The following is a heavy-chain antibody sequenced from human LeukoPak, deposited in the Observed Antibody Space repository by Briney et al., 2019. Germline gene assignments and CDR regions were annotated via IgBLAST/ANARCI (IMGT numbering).Heavy chain of an antibody. CDR2: ISWNSGTI. D-gene: IGHD7-27*01. V-gene: IGHV3-9*01. CDR1: GFTFGAYS. J-gene: IGHJ4*02. Sequence: GGSLRLSCAASGFTFGAYSMHWVRQVPGKDLERVSGISWNSGTIDYVDSVRGRFTISRDNAKSSLYLQMNSLRADDTALYYCAKGNWGSPFDSWGQGALVAVSS. CDR3: AKGNWGSPFDS.